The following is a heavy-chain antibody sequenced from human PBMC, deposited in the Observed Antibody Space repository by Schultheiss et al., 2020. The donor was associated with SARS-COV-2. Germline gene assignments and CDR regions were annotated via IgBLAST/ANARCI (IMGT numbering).Heavy chain of an antibody. CDR3: SRTYDHILIDLYYIDY. CDR1: GCSISSYY. Sequence: SETLSLTCTVSGCSISSYYWRCSLQPPGKGLEWIGYIYYNGGTNYNTSLQSRVTISVDKSNNQFSLKLSTVTAADTAVYYYSRTYDHILIDLYYIDYWGQGTLVTVSS. J-gene: IGHJ4*02. V-gene: IGHV4-59*08. D-gene: IGHD3-9*01. CDR2: IYYNGGT.